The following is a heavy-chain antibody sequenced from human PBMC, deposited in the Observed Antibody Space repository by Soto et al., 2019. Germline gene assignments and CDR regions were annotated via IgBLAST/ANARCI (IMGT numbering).Heavy chain of an antibody. CDR1: GLLFNNLW. D-gene: IGHD3-10*01. Sequence: GESLKISCKGLGLLFNNLWIGWVRQTPGKGLEWMGLIFTRDSETKTSPSFQGHVPFSVDNSINTVYLQWPPLEPTGTGIFFRAWGYFDSVHGYDRWGQGTLGTVLL. CDR2: IFTRDSET. J-gene: IGHJ5*02. CDR3: AWGYFDSVHGYDR. V-gene: IGHV5-51*01.